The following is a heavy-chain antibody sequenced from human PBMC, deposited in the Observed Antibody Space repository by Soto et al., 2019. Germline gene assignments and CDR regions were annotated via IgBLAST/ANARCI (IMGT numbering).Heavy chain of an antibody. CDR2: IVPILGVT. D-gene: IGHD2-15*01. V-gene: IGHV1-69*02. CDR3: ARGKLLSGAGNYRTWWLEP. Sequence: QVHLVQSGAEVKKPGSSGQVSCKVSGATFSTYSISWVRQAPGQGLDWMGRIVPILGVTNYAQRCQGRVSIPADKSTSTVYMEPTSLRSDDTAVYYCARGKLLSGAGNYRTWWLEPWGQGTLVTLSS. CDR1: GATFSTYS. J-gene: IGHJ5*02.